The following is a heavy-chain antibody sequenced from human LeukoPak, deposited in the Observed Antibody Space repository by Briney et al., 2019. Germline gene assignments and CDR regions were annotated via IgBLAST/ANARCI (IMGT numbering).Heavy chain of an antibody. CDR1: GGSISSYY. D-gene: IGHD6-13*01. Sequence: PSETLSLTCTVSGGSISSYYWSWIRQPPGKGLEWIGYIYYSGSTNYNPSLKSRATISVDTSKNQFSLKLSSVTAADTAVYYCARTSIAAAGLNWFDPWGQGTLVTVSS. CDR2: IYYSGST. V-gene: IGHV4-59*08. CDR3: ARTSIAAAGLNWFDP. J-gene: IGHJ5*02.